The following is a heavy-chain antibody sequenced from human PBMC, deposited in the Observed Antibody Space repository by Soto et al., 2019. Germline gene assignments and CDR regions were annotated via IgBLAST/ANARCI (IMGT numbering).Heavy chain of an antibody. V-gene: IGHV1-8*01. Sequence: ASVKVSCKASGYTFSSYDINWVRQAPGQGLEWMGWMNPNFGDTDYAQKFQGRVTMTRDTLYLQMNSLRAEDTAVYYCAKVVIALFDGYDIWGQGTLVTVSS. J-gene: IGHJ3*02. CDR1: GYTFSSYD. CDR3: AKVVIALFDGYDI. CDR2: MNPNFGDT. D-gene: IGHD2-21*01.